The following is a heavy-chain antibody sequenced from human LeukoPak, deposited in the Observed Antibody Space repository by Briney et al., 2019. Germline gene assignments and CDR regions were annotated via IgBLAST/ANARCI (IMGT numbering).Heavy chain of an antibody. Sequence: PGGSLRLSCAASGFTFSNAWMSWVRQAPGKGLEWVSVIYSGGSTYYADSVKGRFTISRDNSKNTLYLQMNSLRAEDTAVYYCASNLWFGEYYFDYWGQGTLVTVSS. CDR2: IYSGGST. J-gene: IGHJ4*02. CDR1: GFTFSNAW. D-gene: IGHD3-10*01. CDR3: ASNLWFGEYYFDY. V-gene: IGHV3-66*01.